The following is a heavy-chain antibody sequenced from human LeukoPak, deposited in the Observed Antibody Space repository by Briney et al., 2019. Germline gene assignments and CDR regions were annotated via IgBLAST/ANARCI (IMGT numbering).Heavy chain of an antibody. V-gene: IGHV3-66*01. CDR2: ITSAGST. CDR3: ATRGLSGYYYGMDV. D-gene: IGHD3/OR15-3a*01. J-gene: IGHJ6*02. Sequence: GGSLRLSCAASGFTVSRNYMSWARLAPGKGLEWVSIITSAGSTHYATSVKGRFTISRDNSKNTVYLQMNSLRAEDTAVYYCATRGLSGYYYGMDVWGQGTTDTVSS. CDR1: GFTVSRNY.